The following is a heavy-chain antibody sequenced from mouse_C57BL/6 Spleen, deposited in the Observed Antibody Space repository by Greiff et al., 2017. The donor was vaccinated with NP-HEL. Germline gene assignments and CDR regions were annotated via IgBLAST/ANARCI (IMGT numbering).Heavy chain of an antibody. J-gene: IGHJ4*01. CDR2: IYPGSGST. CDR1: GYTFTSYW. V-gene: IGHV1-55*01. CDR3: ARWDTTVVDYYAMDY. D-gene: IGHD1-1*01. Sequence: QVQLKQPGAELVKPGASVKMSCKASGYTFTSYWITWVKQRPGQGLEWIGDIYPGSGSTNYNEKFKSKATLTVDTSSSTAYMQLSSLTSEDSAVYYCARWDTTVVDYYAMDYWGQGTSVTVSS.